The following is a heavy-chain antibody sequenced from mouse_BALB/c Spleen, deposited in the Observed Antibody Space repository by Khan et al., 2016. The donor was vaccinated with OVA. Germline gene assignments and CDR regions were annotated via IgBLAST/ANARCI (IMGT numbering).Heavy chain of an antibody. J-gene: IGHJ4*01. V-gene: IGHV2-6-7*01. CDR3: ARAYYGNYREAMDY. Sequence: VELVESGPGLVAPSQSLSITCTVSGFPLTGYGVNWVRQPPGKGLEWLGMIWGDGTTDYNSALNSTLSISKDNSKSQLSLKMNILQTDDTARYYCARAYYGNYREAMDYWGQGTSVTVSS. CDR2: IWGDGTT. CDR1: GFPLTGYG. D-gene: IGHD2-10*01.